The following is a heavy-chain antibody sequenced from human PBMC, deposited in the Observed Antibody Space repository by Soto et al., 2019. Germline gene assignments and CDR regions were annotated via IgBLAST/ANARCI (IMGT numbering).Heavy chain of an antibody. CDR1: GYLLTSHG. J-gene: IGHJ4*02. CDR3: ARTHRQPDYIEGFDF. CDR2: ISAYNGDP. Sequence: AAVKVSCKSYGYLLTSHGLSWVEWAPGRGVEWMGWISAYNGDPKYPQRLQDRVSMTTDTSTATANIELRSLRFDDTAIYFCARTHRQPDYIEGFDFWGQGTLVTVSS. V-gene: IGHV1-18*04. D-gene: IGHD2-2*02.